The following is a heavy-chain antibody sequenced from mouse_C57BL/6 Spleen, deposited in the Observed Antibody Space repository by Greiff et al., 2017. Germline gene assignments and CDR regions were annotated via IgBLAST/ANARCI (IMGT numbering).Heavy chain of an antibody. Sequence: EVQLQQSGPELVKPGDSVKISCKASGYSFTGYFMNWVMQSHGKSLEWIGRINPYNGDTFYNQKFKGKATLTVDKSSSTAHMELRSLTSEDSAVXYCARNGGSSSGDAMDYWGQGTSVTVSS. CDR1: GYSFTGYF. V-gene: IGHV1-20*01. D-gene: IGHD1-1*01. CDR3: ARNGGSSSGDAMDY. J-gene: IGHJ4*01. CDR2: INPYNGDT.